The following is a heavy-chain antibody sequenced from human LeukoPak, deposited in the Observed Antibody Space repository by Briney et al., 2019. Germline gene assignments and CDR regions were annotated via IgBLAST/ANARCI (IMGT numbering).Heavy chain of an antibody. CDR1: GFTFSSYR. CDR3: ARVESSSWYD. J-gene: IGHJ4*02. Sequence: GGSLRLSCAGSGFTFSSYRMHWVRQGPGKGLVWVSGMNSDGSSIVYADSVKGRFTISRDNAKNTLYLQMNSLRAEDTAVYYCARVESSSWYDWGQGTLVTVSS. CDR2: MNSDGSSI. V-gene: IGHV3-74*01. D-gene: IGHD6-13*01.